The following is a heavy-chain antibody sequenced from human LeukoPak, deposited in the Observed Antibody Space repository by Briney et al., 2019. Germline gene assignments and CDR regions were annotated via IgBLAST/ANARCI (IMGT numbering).Heavy chain of an antibody. V-gene: IGHV1-2*02. D-gene: IGHD5-12*01. CDR1: GYTFTDYY. Sequence: ASVTVSCKASGYTFTDYYMHWVRQAPGQGGEWMGWINHNSGGTKYAQKLQGRVTMNRETSISTAYMELSRLRSDDTAVYYCARGPLIVATIFAGLVFDYWGQGTLVTVSS. CDR3: ARGPLIVATIFAGLVFDY. J-gene: IGHJ4*02. CDR2: INHNSGGT.